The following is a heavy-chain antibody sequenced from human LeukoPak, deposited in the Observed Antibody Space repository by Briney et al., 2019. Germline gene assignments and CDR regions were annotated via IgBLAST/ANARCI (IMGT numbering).Heavy chain of an antibody. CDR2: IRGGGGVH. CDR3: AKSSHSYGNDALDI. CDR1: GFTFHDYA. V-gene: IGHV3-23*01. J-gene: IGHJ3*02. Sequence: QTGGSLRLSCAASGFTFHDYAMHWVRQAPGKGLEYVSVIRGGGGVHYYAASVKGRFTISRDNSKNTLYLQMNSLRAEDTAVYYCAKSSHSYGNDALDIWGQGTMVTVSS. D-gene: IGHD5-18*01.